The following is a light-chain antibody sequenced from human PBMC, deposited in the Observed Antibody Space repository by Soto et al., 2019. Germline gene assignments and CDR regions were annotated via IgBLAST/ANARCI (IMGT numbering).Light chain of an antibody. CDR2: GVY. V-gene: IGKV3D-15*01. CDR3: QQYHSWPPRT. J-gene: IGKJ1*01. CDR1: QSVSSN. Sequence: EIVMTQSPTILSVSPGERATLSCRASQSVSSNSAWYQQKPGQAPRLLIYGVYTRAPGIPARFSGSGSGTEFTLTISSLQSEDFAVYYSQQYHSWPPRTLGQGTKVDIK.